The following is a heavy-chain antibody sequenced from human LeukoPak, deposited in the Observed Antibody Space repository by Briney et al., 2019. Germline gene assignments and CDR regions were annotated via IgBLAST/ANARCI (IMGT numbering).Heavy chain of an antibody. J-gene: IGHJ4*02. Sequence: GGSLRLSCAASGFTFSSYAMHWVRQAPGKGLEWVAVISYDGSNKYYADSVKGRFTISRDNSKNTLYLQMNSLRAEDTAVYYCARGMSYYGSGSYYNCDYWGQGTLVTVSS. V-gene: IGHV3-30-3*01. CDR2: ISYDGSNK. CDR1: GFTFSSYA. CDR3: ARGMSYYGSGSYYNCDY. D-gene: IGHD3-10*01.